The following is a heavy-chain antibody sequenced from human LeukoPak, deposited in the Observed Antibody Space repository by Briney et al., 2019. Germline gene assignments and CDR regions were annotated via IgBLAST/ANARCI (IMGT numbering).Heavy chain of an antibody. Sequence: SETLSLTCTVSGGSISSYYWSWVRQPSGKGLEWIGYIYYSGSTNYNPSLKSRVTISVDTSKNQFSLKLSSVTAADTAVYYCARDVGGGDGYPDAFDIWGQGTMVTVSS. CDR3: ARDVGGGDGYPDAFDI. CDR2: IYYSGST. CDR1: GGSISSYY. V-gene: IGHV4-59*01. J-gene: IGHJ3*02. D-gene: IGHD5-24*01.